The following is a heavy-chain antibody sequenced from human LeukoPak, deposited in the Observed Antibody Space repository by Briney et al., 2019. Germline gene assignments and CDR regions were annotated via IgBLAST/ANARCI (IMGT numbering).Heavy chain of an antibody. CDR2: ISAYNGNT. J-gene: IGHJ4*02. CDR3: ARAETYYGSGSYLDY. Sequence: ASVKVSCKASGYTFTGYYMHWVRQAPGQGLEWMGWISAYNGNTNYAQKLQGRVTMTTDTSTSTAYMELRSLRSDDTAVYYCARAETYYGSGSYLDYWGQGTLVTVSS. D-gene: IGHD3-10*01. CDR1: GYTFTGYY. V-gene: IGHV1-18*04.